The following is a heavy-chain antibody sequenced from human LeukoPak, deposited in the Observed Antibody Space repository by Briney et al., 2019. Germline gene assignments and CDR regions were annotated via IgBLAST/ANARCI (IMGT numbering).Heavy chain of an antibody. V-gene: IGHV4-30-2*01. CDR2: IYHSGST. J-gene: IGHJ4*02. CDR3: ARGSRSSTSGHFDY. Sequence: PSETLSLTCAVSGGSISSGGYSWSWIRQPPGKGLEWIGYIYHSGSTYYNPSLKSRVTISVDRSKYQFSLKLSSVTAADTAVYYCARGSRSSTSGHFDYWGQGTLVTVSS. D-gene: IGHD2-2*01. CDR1: GGSISSGGYS.